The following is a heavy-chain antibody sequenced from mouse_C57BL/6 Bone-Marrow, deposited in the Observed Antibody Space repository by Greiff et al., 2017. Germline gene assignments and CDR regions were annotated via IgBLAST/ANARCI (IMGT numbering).Heavy chain of an antibody. D-gene: IGHD1-1*01. CDR2: IYPRSGNT. V-gene: IGHV1-81*01. CDR3: ARGEIYYYGSLYYFDY. J-gene: IGHJ2*01. Sequence: VKLQESGAELARPGASVKLSCKASGYTFTSYGISWVKQRTGQGLEWIGEIYPRSGNTYYNEKFKGKATLTADKSSSTAYMGLRSLTSEVSAVYFWARGEIYYYGSLYYFDYWGQGTTLTVSS. CDR1: GYTFTSYG.